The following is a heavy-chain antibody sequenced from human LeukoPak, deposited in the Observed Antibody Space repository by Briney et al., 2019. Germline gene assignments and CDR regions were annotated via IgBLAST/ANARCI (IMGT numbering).Heavy chain of an antibody. V-gene: IGHV1-18*01. CDR1: GYTFTSNG. J-gene: IGHJ4*02. CDR3: ARADSVTIAVAGLSCFDY. Sequence: GASVKVSCKASGYTFTSNGISWVRQAPGQGLEWMGWISAYNGNTKYAQNLQGRVTMTTDTSTSTVYMELSSLRSDDTAVYYRARADSVTIAVAGLSCFDYWGQGTLVTVSS. D-gene: IGHD6-19*01. CDR2: ISAYNGNT.